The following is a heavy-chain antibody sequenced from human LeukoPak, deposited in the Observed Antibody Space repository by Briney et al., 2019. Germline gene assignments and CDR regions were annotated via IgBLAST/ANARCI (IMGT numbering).Heavy chain of an antibody. CDR1: GFTFSSFS. Sequence: GGSLRLSCAASGFTFSSFSMNWVRQAPGKGLEWVSYISSSSSTIYYADSVKGRFTISRDNAKNSLYLQMNSLRAKDTAVYYCARDSYGSGSYYRIDYWGQGTLVTVSS. V-gene: IGHV3-48*04. CDR2: ISSSSSTI. J-gene: IGHJ4*02. CDR3: ARDSYGSGSYYRIDY. D-gene: IGHD3-10*01.